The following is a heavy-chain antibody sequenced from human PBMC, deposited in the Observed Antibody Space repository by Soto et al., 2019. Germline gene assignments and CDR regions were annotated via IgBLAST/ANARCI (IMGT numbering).Heavy chain of an antibody. J-gene: IGHJ3*02. CDR1: GDSGSSNSAA. Sequence: PSQTLSLTCAISGDSGSSNSAAWNWIRQSPSRGLEWLGRTHYRSKWYNGYAVSVKSRITINADTSKNHFSLQLNSVTPEDTAVYYCARAQPDYAYIWGGPFDIWGQGTVVTVSS. V-gene: IGHV6-1*01. CDR2: THYRSKWYN. D-gene: IGHD3-16*01. CDR3: ARAQPDYAYIWGGPFDI.